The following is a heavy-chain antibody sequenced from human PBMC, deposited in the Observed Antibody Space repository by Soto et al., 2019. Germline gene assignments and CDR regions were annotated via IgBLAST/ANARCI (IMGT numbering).Heavy chain of an antibody. CDR3: ASGHVDTAMEDRFDF. J-gene: IGHJ4*02. Sequence: SETLSLTCTVSGGSISSSSYYWGWIRQPPGKGLEWIGSIYYSGSTYYNPSLKSRVTISVDTSKNQFSLKLSSVTAADTAVYYCASGHVDTAMEDRFDFRGQGTLDIVSS. CDR1: GGSISSSSYY. D-gene: IGHD5-18*01. V-gene: IGHV4-39*01. CDR2: IYYSGST.